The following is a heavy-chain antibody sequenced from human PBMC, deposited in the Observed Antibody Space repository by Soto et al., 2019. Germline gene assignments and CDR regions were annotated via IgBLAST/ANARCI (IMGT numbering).Heavy chain of an antibody. CDR1: GFTFSSYA. Sequence: GGSLRLSCAASGFTFSSYAMSWVRQAPGKGLEWVSAISGSGGSTYYADSVKGRFTISRDNSKNTLYLQMNSLRAEDTAVYYCAKNVDRRRDQYYYYGMDVWGQGTTVTVSS. V-gene: IGHV3-23*01. D-gene: IGHD3-22*01. CDR3: AKNVDRRRDQYYYYGMDV. CDR2: ISGSGGST. J-gene: IGHJ6*02.